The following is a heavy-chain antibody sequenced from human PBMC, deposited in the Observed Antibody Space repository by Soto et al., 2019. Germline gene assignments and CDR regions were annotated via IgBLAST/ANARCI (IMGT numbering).Heavy chain of an antibody. CDR1: GASISSGTYY. CDR3: ARGAGFSYASTWFDI. Sequence: QVHLQESRPGLVKASETLSLTCTVFGASISSGTYYWTWIRQAPGKGLEWVGHIYYTGSTNYNPALNDRVTRSVDTYKNHFSLQLTSVAAADTAVYYCARGAGFSYASTWFDIWGQGTLVTVSS. D-gene: IGHD5-18*01. CDR2: IYYTGST. J-gene: IGHJ5*02. V-gene: IGHV4-61*03.